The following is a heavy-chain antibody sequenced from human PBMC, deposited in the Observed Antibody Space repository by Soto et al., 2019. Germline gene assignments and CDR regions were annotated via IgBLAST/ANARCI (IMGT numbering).Heavy chain of an antibody. J-gene: IGHJ3*02. CDR2: IYYSGSN. CDR1: GGSISSYY. D-gene: IGHD3-10*01. V-gene: IGHV4-59*08. Sequence: QVQLQGSGPGLVKPSETLSLTCPVSGGSISSYYWSWIRQPPGKGLEWIGYIYYSGSNNYNPSLKSRVTISVDTSKNQFSLKLSSVTAADTAVYYCARRYGGAFDIWGQGTMVTVSS. CDR3: ARRYGGAFDI.